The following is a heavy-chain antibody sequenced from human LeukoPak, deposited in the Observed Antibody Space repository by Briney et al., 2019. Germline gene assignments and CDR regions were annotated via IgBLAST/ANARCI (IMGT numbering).Heavy chain of an antibody. Sequence: SETLSLTCTVSGGSISSHYWSWIRQPPGKGLEWSGHIYYSGSTNYNPSLKSRVTISVDTSKNQFSLKLSSVTATDTAVYYCARHGIYCSSTSCYDDWFDPWGQGTLVTVSS. V-gene: IGHV4-59*08. D-gene: IGHD2-2*01. CDR2: IYYSGST. CDR1: GGSISSHY. J-gene: IGHJ5*02. CDR3: ARHGIYCSSTSCYDDWFDP.